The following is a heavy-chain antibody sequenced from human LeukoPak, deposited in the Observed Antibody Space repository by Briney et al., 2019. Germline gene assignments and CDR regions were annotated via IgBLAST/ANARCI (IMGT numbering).Heavy chain of an antibody. CDR3: AKDGGSYYSDLYFDY. V-gene: IGHV3-33*06. J-gene: IGHJ4*02. CDR1: GFTFSSYG. CDR2: IWYGGSNK. Sequence: GGSLRLSCAASGFTFSSYGMHWVRQAPGKGLEWVAVIWYGGSNKYYADSVKGRFTISRDNSKNTLYLQMNSLRAEDTAVYYCAKDGGSYYSDLYFDYWGQGTLVTVSS. D-gene: IGHD1-26*01.